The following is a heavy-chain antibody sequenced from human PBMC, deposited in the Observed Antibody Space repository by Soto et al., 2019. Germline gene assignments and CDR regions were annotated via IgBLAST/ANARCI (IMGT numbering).Heavy chain of an antibody. V-gene: IGHV4-59*01. CDR1: GGSMSAYY. Sequence: PSETLSLTCTVSGGSMSAYYCNWRRHPPGKGLQWIGYTYYSGSTTYNPSLKSRVTISVDSSKNQFSLKLDSVTPADTAVYYCARVRGTAGKRYFDYWGPGTLVTVSS. CDR2: TYYSGST. J-gene: IGHJ4*02. CDR3: ARVRGTAGKRYFDY. D-gene: IGHD6-13*01.